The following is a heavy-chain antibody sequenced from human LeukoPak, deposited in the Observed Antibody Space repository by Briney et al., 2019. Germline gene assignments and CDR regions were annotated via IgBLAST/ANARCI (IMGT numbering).Heavy chain of an antibody. CDR1: GFTFSSYS. CDR3: ARDPGYYGSGSQYFDY. CDR2: ISSSSSTI. Sequence: PGGSLRLSCAASGFTFSSYSMNWVRQAPGKGLEWVSYISSSSSTIYYADSVKGRFTISRDNAKNSLYLQMNSLRDEDTAVYCCARDPGYYGSGSQYFDYWGQGTLVTVSS. D-gene: IGHD3-10*01. V-gene: IGHV3-48*02. J-gene: IGHJ4*02.